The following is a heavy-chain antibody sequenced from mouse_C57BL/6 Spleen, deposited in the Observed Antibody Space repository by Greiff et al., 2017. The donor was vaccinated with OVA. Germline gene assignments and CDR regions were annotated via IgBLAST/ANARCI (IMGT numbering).Heavy chain of an antibody. CDR2: ISSGSSTI. CDR1: GFTFSDYG. D-gene: IGHD1-1*01. CDR3: ARPHDYYGSSYRYWYFDV. J-gene: IGHJ1*03. Sequence: EVKLQESGGGLVKPGGSLKLSCAASGFTFSDYGMHWVRQAPEKGLEWVAYISSGSSTIYYADTVKGRFTISRDNAKNTLFLQMTSLRSEDTAMYYCARPHDYYGSSYRYWYFDVWGKGTTVTVSS. V-gene: IGHV5-17*01.